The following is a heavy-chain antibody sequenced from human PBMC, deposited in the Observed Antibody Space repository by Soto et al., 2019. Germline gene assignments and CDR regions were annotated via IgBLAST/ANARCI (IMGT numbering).Heavy chain of an antibody. CDR2: IYYSGST. CDR3: AREGYCSGGSCYGRSPYYFDY. CDR1: GGSISSGGYY. J-gene: IGHJ4*02. Sequence: PSETLSLTCTVSGGSISSGGYYWSWIRQHPGKGLEWIGYIYYSGSTYYNPSLKSRVTISVDTSKNQFSLKLSSVTAADTAVYYCAREGYCSGGSCYGRSPYYFDYWGQGTLVTVS. D-gene: IGHD2-15*01. V-gene: IGHV4-31*03.